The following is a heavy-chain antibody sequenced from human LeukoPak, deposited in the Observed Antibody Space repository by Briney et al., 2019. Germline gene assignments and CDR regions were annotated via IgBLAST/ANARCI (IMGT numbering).Heavy chain of an antibody. D-gene: IGHD2-15*01. V-gene: IGHV4-59*01. CDR3: ARVVAAPIYFDY. CDR1: GGSNSSYY. J-gene: IGHJ4*02. CDR2: IYYSGST. Sequence: SETLSLTCTVSGGSNSSYYWSWIRQPPGKGLEWIGYIYYSGSTNYNPSLKSRVTISVDTSKNQFSLKLSSVTAADTAVYYCARVVAAPIYFDYWGQGTLVTVSS.